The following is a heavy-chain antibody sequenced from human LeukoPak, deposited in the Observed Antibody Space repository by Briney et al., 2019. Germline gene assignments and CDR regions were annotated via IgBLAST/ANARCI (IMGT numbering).Heavy chain of an antibody. V-gene: IGHV3-7*03. CDR2: INHNGNVN. CDR3: ARGGGLDV. J-gene: IGHJ6*02. D-gene: IGHD3-16*01. CDR1: GFTFSSYW. Sequence: GGSLRLSCAASGFTFSSYWMNWARQAPGKGREWVASINHNGNVNYYVDSVKGRFTISKDNAKNSLYLQMSNLRAEDTAVYFCARGGGLDVWGQGATVTVSS.